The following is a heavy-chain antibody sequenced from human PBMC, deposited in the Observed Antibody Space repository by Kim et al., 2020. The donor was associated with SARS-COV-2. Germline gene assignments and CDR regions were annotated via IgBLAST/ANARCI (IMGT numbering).Heavy chain of an antibody. CDR3: ASDAFGWFSF. V-gene: IGHV3-53*01. D-gene: IGHD2-15*01. J-gene: IGHJ4*02. Sequence: GRTYYTESVTGRFTISRDNSKNTLHTEMEGLRAEDTARYYCASDAFGWFSFWGQGVMVTVSS. CDR2: GRT.